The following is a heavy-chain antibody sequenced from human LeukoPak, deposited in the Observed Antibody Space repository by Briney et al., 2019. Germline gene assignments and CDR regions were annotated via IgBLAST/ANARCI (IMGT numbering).Heavy chain of an antibody. Sequence: ASVKVSCKVSGYTLTELSMHWVRQAPGKGLEWMGGFDPEDGETIYAQKFQGRVTMTEDTSTDTAYMELSSLGSEDTAVYYCATALTSYCTNGVCPPITNYYYSGMDVWGQGTTVTVSS. V-gene: IGHV1-24*01. CDR1: GYTLTELS. CDR2: FDPEDGET. D-gene: IGHD2-8*01. CDR3: ATALTSYCTNGVCPPITNYYYSGMDV. J-gene: IGHJ6*02.